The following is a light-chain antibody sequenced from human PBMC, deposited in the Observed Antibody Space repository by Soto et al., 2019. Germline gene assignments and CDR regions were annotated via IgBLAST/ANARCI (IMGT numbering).Light chain of an antibody. Sequence: QSVLTQPPSASGTPGQRVTISCSGGSSNIESNFVYWYQQFPGTAPRLLIYRNNQRPSGVPDRFSGSKSGTSASLAISALRSEDEADYYCTVWDDSLRGRLFGGGTKVTVL. CDR3: TVWDDSLRGRL. CDR2: RNN. J-gene: IGLJ2*01. CDR1: SSNIESNF. V-gene: IGLV1-47*01.